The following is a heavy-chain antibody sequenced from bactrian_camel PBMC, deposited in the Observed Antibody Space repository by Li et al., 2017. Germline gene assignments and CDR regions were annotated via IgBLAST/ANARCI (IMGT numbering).Heavy chain of an antibody. V-gene: IGHV3S53*01. CDR2: IDRDGTT. D-gene: IGHD7*01. CDR1: GHTDSIDSLIT. J-gene: IGHJ4*01. CDR3: AAGGYAGGWPECSSLGF. Sequence: HVQLVESGGGSVQAGGSLRLSCVASGHTDSIDSLITMGWLRQAPGKEREGVAVIDRDGTTAYADSVKGRFTVSEGAAENILNLEMNSLKPEDSGIYYCAAGGYAGGWPECSSLGFWGQGTQVTVS.